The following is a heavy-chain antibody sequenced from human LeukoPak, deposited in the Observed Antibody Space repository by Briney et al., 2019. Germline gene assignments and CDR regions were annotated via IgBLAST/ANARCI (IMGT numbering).Heavy chain of an antibody. V-gene: IGHV1-46*01. CDR1: GYTFTSYY. Sequence: ASVKVSCKASGYTFTSYYMHWGRQTPGQRLEWMGIINPSGGSTSYAQKFQGRVTMARDMSTRTDYVELSSLRSEDTAVYYCARDNSVEDTAWWFDPWGQGTLVTVSS. J-gene: IGHJ5*02. D-gene: IGHD4-23*01. CDR3: ARDNSVEDTAWWFDP. CDR2: INPSGGST.